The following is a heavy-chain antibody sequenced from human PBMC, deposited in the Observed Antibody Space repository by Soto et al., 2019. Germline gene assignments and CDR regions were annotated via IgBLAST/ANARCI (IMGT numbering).Heavy chain of an antibody. CDR1: GFTFSDYY. CDR3: ATKGGGYYFGFDP. J-gene: IGHJ5*02. V-gene: IGHV3-11*01. Sequence: GGSLRLSCAASGFTFSDYYMSWIRQARGKGLEWVSYISSGGTTIYYADSVKGRFTISRDDAKISLYLQMNSLRAEDTAVYFCATKGGGYYFGFDPWGQGTLVTVSS. D-gene: IGHD3-22*01. CDR2: ISSGGTTI.